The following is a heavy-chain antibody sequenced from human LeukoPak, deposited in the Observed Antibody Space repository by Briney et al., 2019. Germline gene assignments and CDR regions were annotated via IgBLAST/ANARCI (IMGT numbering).Heavy chain of an antibody. CDR1: GGSISSSNW. J-gene: IGHJ4*02. Sequence: SGTLSLTCAVSGGSISSSNWWSWVRQPPGKGLEWIGEIYHSGSTNYNPSLKSRVTISVDKSKNQFSLNLRSVTAADTAVYFCLYGGNSGDWVYWGQGTLVTVSS. CDR2: IYHSGST. D-gene: IGHD4-23*01. V-gene: IGHV4-4*02. CDR3: LYGGNSGDWVY.